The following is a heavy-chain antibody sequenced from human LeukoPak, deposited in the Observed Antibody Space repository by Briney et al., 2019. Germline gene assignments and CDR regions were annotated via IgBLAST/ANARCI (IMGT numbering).Heavy chain of an antibody. V-gene: IGHV3-21*01. D-gene: IGHD3-10*01. J-gene: IGHJ4*02. CDR1: TFTFSSYT. Sequence: GGSLRLSCATSTFTFSSYTMNWVRQAPGKGLEWVSSISPSGNSKYHADSVRGRFTISRDNAENSLFMQMNSLRAEDTGVYYCVRDFLGESGAGGYWGQGTLVTVSS. CDR2: ISPSGNSK. CDR3: VRDFLGESGAGGY.